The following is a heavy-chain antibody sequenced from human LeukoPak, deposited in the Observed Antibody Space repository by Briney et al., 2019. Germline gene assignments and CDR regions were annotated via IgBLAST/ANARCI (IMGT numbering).Heavy chain of an antibody. CDR1: GVTFSSSW. D-gene: IGHD6-13*01. V-gene: IGHV3-74*01. CDR2: INYDGRST. J-gene: IGHJ4*02. Sequence: GGSLRLSCAASGVTFSSSWIHWVRQVPGKGLVWVSRINYDGRSTSYADSVKGRFTISRDNAKNTLYLQMNTLRAEDTAVYYCARAKYSSSWHYYFDYWGQGTLVTVSS. CDR3: ARAKYSSSWHYYFDY.